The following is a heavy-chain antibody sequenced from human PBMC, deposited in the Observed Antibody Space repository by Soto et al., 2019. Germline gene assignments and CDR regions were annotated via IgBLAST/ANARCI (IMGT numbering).Heavy chain of an antibody. CDR2: IYYSGST. CDR3: ASGNYYDSSGYYYEMFDY. V-gene: IGHV4-39*01. CDR1: GCSISSSIYY. D-gene: IGHD3-22*01. J-gene: IGHJ4*02. Sequence: SETLSLTCTVSGCSISSSIYYWGWIRQPPGKGLEWIGSIYYSGSTYYNPSLKSRVTISVDTSKNQFSLKLSSVTAADTAVYYCASGNYYDSSGYYYEMFDYWGQGTLVT.